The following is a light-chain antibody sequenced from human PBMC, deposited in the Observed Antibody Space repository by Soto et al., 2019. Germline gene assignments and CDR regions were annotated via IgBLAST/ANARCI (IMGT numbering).Light chain of an antibody. CDR3: IQALQSPQT. V-gene: IGKV2-28*01. CDR2: VGS. J-gene: IGKJ1*01. CDR1: QSLLHSNGYNY. Sequence: EIVLTQSTLSLPVTPGEPASISCRSSQSLLHSNGYNYLDWYLQKPGQSPQLLIYVGSTRASGVPDKFSGSGSGTDFTLKISGVEAENVGVYYCIQALQSPQTFGQGTKVDIK.